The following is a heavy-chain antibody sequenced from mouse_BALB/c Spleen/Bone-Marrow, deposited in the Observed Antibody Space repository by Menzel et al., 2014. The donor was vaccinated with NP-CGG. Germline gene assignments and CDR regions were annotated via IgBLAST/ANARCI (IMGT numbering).Heavy chain of an antibody. CDR3: ARDRRGLRYFDV. V-gene: IGHV2-6-7*01. Sequence: QVQLQQSGPGLVAPSQSLSITCTVSGFSLTGYGVNWVRQPPGKGLEWLGKIWGGGSTDYNSPLKSRLSIIKDNSKSQVFLKMNSLQTDDTARYYCARDRRGLRYFDVWGACTTVTVSS. CDR2: IWGGGST. D-gene: IGHD2-13*01. CDR1: GFSLTGYG. J-gene: IGHJ1*01.